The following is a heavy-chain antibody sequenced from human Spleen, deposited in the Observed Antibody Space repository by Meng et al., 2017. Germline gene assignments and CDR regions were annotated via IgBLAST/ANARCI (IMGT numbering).Heavy chain of an antibody. Sequence: GESLKISCAASGFTFSSYWMSWVRQAPGKGLEWVANIKQDGSEKYYVDSVKGRFTISRDNAKNSLYLQMNSLRAEDTAIYYCARDPMDSGSYSDYWGQGTLVTVSS. J-gene: IGHJ4*02. CDR2: IKQDGSEK. D-gene: IGHD1-26*01. CDR1: GFTFSSYW. V-gene: IGHV3-7*01. CDR3: ARDPMDSGSYSDY.